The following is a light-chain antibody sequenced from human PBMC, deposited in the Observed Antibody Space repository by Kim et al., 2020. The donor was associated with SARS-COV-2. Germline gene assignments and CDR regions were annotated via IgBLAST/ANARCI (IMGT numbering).Light chain of an antibody. CDR1: SSNIGSNY. Sequence: QPVLTQPPSASGTPGQRVTISCSGSSSNIGSNYVYWYQQFPGTAPKLLIYRNNQRPSGVPDRFSGSKSGTSASLAISGLRSEDEADYYCAAWDDNLSGLFGGGTQLTVL. V-gene: IGLV1-47*01. J-gene: IGLJ2*01. CDR3: AAWDDNLSGL. CDR2: RNN.